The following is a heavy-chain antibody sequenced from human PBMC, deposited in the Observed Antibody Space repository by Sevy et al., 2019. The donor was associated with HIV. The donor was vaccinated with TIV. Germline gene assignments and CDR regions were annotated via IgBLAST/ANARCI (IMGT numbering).Heavy chain of an antibody. Sequence: GGSLRLSCAASGFTFSSYSMNWVRQAPGKGLEWVSSISSSSSYIYYADSVKGRFTISRDNAKNSLYLQMNSLRAEDTAGYYCARERKVATYYYYYYMDVWGKGTTVTVSS. CDR1: GFTFSSYS. V-gene: IGHV3-21*01. J-gene: IGHJ6*03. CDR2: ISSSSSYI. CDR3: ARERKVATYYYYYYMDV. D-gene: IGHD5-12*01.